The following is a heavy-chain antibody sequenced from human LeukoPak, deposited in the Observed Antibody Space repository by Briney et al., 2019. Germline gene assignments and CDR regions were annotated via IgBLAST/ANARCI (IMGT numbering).Heavy chain of an antibody. Sequence: GGSLRLSCAASGFTFSSYAMSWVRQAPGKGLEWVSAISGSGGSTYYADSVKGRFTISRDNSKNTLYLQMNSLRAEDTAVYYRAKVPTRTYIAEFDYWGQGTLVTVSS. D-gene: IGHD5-12*01. J-gene: IGHJ4*02. CDR1: GFTFSSYA. V-gene: IGHV3-23*01. CDR2: ISGSGGST. CDR3: AKVPTRTYIAEFDY.